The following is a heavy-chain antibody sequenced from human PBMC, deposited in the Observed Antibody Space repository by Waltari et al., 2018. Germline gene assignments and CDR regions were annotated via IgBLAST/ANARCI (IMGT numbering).Heavy chain of an antibody. CDR1: GYSRFELS. Sequence: QVQTEQSGPEVKKPRASVRVPCTVSGYSRFELSLHWVRLGHGEGLEWMGGSDPEHGETVYAQQFQGRITMTEDRSRDIAYMELSSLRSEDTAIYYCATGITVAGNLDFWGQGTQVTVSS. CDR3: ATGITVAGNLDF. J-gene: IGHJ4*02. V-gene: IGHV1-24*01. D-gene: IGHD6-19*01. CDR2: SDPEHGET.